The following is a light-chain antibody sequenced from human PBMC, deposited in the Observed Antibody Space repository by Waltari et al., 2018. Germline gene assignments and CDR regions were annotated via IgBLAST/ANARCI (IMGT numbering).Light chain of an antibody. Sequence: QSVLTQPPSVSAAPGQKVTISCSGSGSNIGSNYVSWSQQLPGTSPKVVIYDNNRRPSGIPDRFSGSKSGTSATLGITGLQTGDEADYYCGTWDSSLSIGVFGGGTKLTVL. CDR2: DNN. J-gene: IGLJ2*01. CDR3: GTWDSSLSIGV. CDR1: GSNIGSNY. V-gene: IGLV1-51*01.